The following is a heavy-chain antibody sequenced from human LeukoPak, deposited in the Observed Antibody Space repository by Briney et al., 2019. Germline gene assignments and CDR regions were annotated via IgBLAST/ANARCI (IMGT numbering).Heavy chain of an antibody. CDR3: ARDTYFFLGSSGRGRNYYYYYYMDV. CDR2: IIPIFGTA. V-gene: IGHV1-69*06. CDR1: GGTFSSYA. D-gene: IGHD3-22*01. J-gene: IGHJ6*03. Sequence: SVKVSCKASGGTFSSYAISWVRQAPGQGLEWMGGIIPIFGTANYAQKFQGRVTVTADKSTSTAYMELSRLRSDDTAVYYCARDTYFFLGSSGRGRNYYYYYYMDVWGKGTTVTVSS.